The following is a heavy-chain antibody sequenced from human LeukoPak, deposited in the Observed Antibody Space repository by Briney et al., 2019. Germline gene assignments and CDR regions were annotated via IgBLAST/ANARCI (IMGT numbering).Heavy chain of an antibody. Sequence: SETLSLTCTVSGGSISGYYWSWIRQPPGKGLEWIGYIYYSGSTNYNPSLKSRVTISVDTSKNQFSLKLSSVTAADTAVYYCARSRPPDYWGQGTLVTVSS. CDR3: ARSRPPDY. V-gene: IGHV4-59*01. J-gene: IGHJ4*02. CDR1: GGSISGYY. CDR2: IYYSGST.